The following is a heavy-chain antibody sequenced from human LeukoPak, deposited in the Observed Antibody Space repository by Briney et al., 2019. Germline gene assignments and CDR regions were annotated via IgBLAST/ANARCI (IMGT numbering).Heavy chain of an antibody. CDR1: GYTFTSYA. Sequence: ASVKVSCKASGYTFTSYAMHWVRQAPGQRLEWMGWINAGNGNTKYSQKFQGRVTITRDTSASTAYMELSSLRSEDTAVYYCARVGGSSWYPYFDYWGQGTLVTVSS. CDR3: ARVGGSSWYPYFDY. D-gene: IGHD6-13*01. V-gene: IGHV1-3*01. J-gene: IGHJ4*02. CDR2: INAGNGNT.